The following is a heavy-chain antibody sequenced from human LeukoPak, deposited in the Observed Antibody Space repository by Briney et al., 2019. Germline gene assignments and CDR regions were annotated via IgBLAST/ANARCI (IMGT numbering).Heavy chain of an antibody. CDR3: ASRHCSGGDCYFAGADPFDH. CDR2: IYKDGKI. J-gene: IGHJ4*02. V-gene: IGHV3-53*01. D-gene: IGHD2-21*01. CDR1: GFTVSSTY. Sequence: GGSLRLSCAASGFTVSSTYMSWVRQAPGEGLEWVSVIYKDGKIYYIDSVKGRFTISRDTSKNTLYLQLNSLRVEETAVYYCASRHCSGGDCYFAGADPFDHWGQGTLVTVSS.